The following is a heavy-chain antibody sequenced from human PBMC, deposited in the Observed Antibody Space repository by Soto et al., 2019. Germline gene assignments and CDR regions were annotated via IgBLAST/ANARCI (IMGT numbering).Heavy chain of an antibody. CDR3: ASFPVIPGRDSPLIFDY. V-gene: IGHV4-59*08. CDR1: GGSFSGYY. D-gene: IGHD3-22*01. Sequence: SETLSLTCAVYGGSFSGYYWSWLRQPPGKALEWMGYVYFTGSTNYSPSLESRLTILVDTSKNQFSLKLTSVTAADTAVYYCASFPVIPGRDSPLIFDYWGQGTLVTVS. CDR2: VYFTGST. J-gene: IGHJ4*01.